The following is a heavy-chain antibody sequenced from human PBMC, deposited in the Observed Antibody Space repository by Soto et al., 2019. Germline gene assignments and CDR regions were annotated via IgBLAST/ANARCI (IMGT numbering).Heavy chain of an antibody. D-gene: IGHD6-19*01. Sequence: QVQLQESGPGLVKPSQTLSLTCTVSGGSISSGGYCWSWIRQHPGKGLEWIGYIYYSGSTYYNPSLKSRVTISVDTSKNRFSLKLSSVTAADTAVYYCASGAVAGEYFQHWGQGTLVTVSS. J-gene: IGHJ1*01. CDR1: GGSISSGGYC. V-gene: IGHV4-31*03. CDR3: ASGAVAGEYFQH. CDR2: IYYSGST.